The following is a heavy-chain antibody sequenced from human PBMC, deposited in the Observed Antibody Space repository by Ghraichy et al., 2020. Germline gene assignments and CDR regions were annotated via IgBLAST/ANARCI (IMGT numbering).Heavy chain of an antibody. CDR3: AKDIGDGYNFAY. Sequence: GESLNISCVASGLAFSSYAMTWVRQAPGKGLEWVSTISGSGGSTYYADSVKGRFTISRDNSKNTLYLQMNSLRAEDTAVFYCAKDIGDGYNFAYWGQGTLVTVSS. D-gene: IGHD5-24*01. CDR1: GLAFSSYA. J-gene: IGHJ4*02. CDR2: ISGSGGST. V-gene: IGHV3-23*01.